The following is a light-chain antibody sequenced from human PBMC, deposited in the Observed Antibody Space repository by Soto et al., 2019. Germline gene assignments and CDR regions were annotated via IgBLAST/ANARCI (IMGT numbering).Light chain of an antibody. CDR2: EGS. Sequence: VLTQSPATLSLSPGPTATLSCRASQSVSSYLAWYQQKAGQAPSLLIYEGSNRATGIPTRFSGSGSGTDLTLTIRGLEPEDGEVYDGQQRNNWPWTFGQGTKVDIK. J-gene: IGKJ1*01. V-gene: IGKV3-11*01. CDR1: QSVSSY. CDR3: QQRNNWPWT.